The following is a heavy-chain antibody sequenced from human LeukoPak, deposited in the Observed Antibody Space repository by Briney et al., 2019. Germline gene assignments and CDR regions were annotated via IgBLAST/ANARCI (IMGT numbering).Heavy chain of an antibody. V-gene: IGHV4-59*08. J-gene: IGHJ4*02. D-gene: IGHD1-26*01. Sequence: SETLSLTCTVSGDSIRSFFWTWIRQPPGKGLEWIGYIYHSGSTNYSPSLESRVSMSVDTSKNQFSLRLSSVTAADTAIYYCARHVGAHSDSWGQGSLVTVSS. CDR3: ARHVGAHSDS. CDR2: IYHSGST. CDR1: GDSIRSFF.